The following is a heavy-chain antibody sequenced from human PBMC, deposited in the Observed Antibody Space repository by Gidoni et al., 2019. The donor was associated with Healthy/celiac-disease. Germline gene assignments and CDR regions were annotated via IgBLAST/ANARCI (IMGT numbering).Heavy chain of an antibody. CDR3: ARETRSSSLYYYYGMDV. CDR1: GFTFSSYG. V-gene: IGHV3-33*01. CDR2: IWYDGSNK. J-gene: IGHJ6*02. D-gene: IGHD6-6*01. Sequence: QVQLVESGGGVVQPGRSLRLSCAASGFTFSSYGMHWVRQAPGKGLEWVAVIWYDGSNKYYADSVKGRFTISRDNSKNTLYLQMNSLRAEDTAVYYCARETRSSSLYYYYGMDVWGQGTTVTVSS.